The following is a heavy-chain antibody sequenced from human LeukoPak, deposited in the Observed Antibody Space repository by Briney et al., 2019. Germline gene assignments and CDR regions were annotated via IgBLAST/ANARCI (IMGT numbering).Heavy chain of an antibody. CDR3: TSWGDTTAEYFQR. CDR1: GFTFNRCW. V-gene: IGHV3-7*01. Sequence: GGSLRLSCVVSGFTFNRCWMNWVRQDPGKRLEWVAHINPDGRDTYYVDSVKGRFTISRDNAQNSMYLQMNSLRVEDTAVYYCTSWGDTTAEYFQRWGQGTPVTVSS. CDR2: INPDGRDT. D-gene: IGHD2-21*02. J-gene: IGHJ1*01.